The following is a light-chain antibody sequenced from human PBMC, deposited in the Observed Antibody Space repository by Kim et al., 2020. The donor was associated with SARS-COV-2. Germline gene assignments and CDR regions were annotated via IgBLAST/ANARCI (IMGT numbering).Light chain of an antibody. CDR2: GAS. J-gene: IGKJ4*01. V-gene: IGKV3-20*01. Sequence: EILLTQSPGTLSLSPGERATLFCRASQSSGTNSLAWYQQRRGQAPRLLIYGASSRATGIPERFSGSGSGTDFTLTISRLEPEDFAVYYCQHYGSSPLSFGGGTKVDIK. CDR1: QSSGTNS. CDR3: QHYGSSPLS.